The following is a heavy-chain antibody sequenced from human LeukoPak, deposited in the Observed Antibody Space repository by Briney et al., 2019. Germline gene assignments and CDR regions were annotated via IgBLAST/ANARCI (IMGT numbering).Heavy chain of an antibody. D-gene: IGHD3-3*01. V-gene: IGHV3-21*01. CDR1: GFTFSSYS. CDR3: AREEDDFWSGYYRYFDY. Sequence: GGSLRLSCAASGFTFSSYSMNWVRQAPWKGLEWVSSISSSSSYIYYADSVKGRFTISRDNAKNSLYLQMNSLRAEDTAVYYCAREEDDFWSGYYRYFDYWGQGTLVTVSS. J-gene: IGHJ4*02. CDR2: ISSSSSYI.